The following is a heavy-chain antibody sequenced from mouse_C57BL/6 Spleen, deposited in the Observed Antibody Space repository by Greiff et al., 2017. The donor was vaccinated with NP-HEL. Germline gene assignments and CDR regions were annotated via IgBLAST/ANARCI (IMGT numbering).Heavy chain of an antibody. J-gene: IGHJ4*01. CDR2: IHPNSGST. D-gene: IGHD2-2*01. V-gene: IGHV1-64*01. Sequence: QVQLQQPGAELVKPGASVKLSCKASGYTFTSYWMHWVKQRPGQGLEWIGMIHPNSGSTNYNEKFKSKATLTVDKSSSTAYMQLSSLTSEDSAVYYCERQGWLRRVYAMDYWGQGTSVTVSS. CDR3: ERQGWLRRVYAMDY. CDR1: GYTFTSYW.